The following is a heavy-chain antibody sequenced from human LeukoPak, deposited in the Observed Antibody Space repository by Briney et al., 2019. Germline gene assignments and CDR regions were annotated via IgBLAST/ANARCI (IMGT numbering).Heavy chain of an antibody. CDR1: GGSISSGGYY. CDR3: ARIQQLAHYYYYYYGMDV. D-gene: IGHD6-13*01. J-gene: IGHJ6*02. Sequence: PSETLSLTCTVSGGSISSGGYYWSWIRQHPGKGLEWIGHIYYSGSTYYNPSLKSRVTISVDTSKNQFSLKLSSVTAADTAVYYCARIQQLAHYYYYYYGMDVWGQGTTVTVSS. V-gene: IGHV4-31*03. CDR2: IYYSGST.